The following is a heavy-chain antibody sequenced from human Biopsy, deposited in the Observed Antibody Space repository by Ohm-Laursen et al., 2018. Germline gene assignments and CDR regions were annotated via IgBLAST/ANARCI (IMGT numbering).Heavy chain of an antibody. D-gene: IGHD3-22*01. J-gene: IGHJ3*01. Sequence: SETLSLTCNVSGGDINNYYWSWIRQPAGKGLEWIGRIYPGGGTNYNPSLKIRVTMSVDTSKKQLSLRLRSVTAADTAMYYCASVVLGPTNDAFDLWGQGTMVVVSS. V-gene: IGHV4-4*07. CDR1: GGDINNYY. CDR2: IYPGGGT. CDR3: ASVVLGPTNDAFDL.